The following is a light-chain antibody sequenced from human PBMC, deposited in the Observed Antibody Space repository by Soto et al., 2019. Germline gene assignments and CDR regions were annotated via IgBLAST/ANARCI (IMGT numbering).Light chain of an antibody. V-gene: IGKV3-15*01. CDR2: GSS. CDR3: QQYGGPTET. CDR1: QGVGSS. J-gene: IGKJ1*01. Sequence: EIVMTQSPAILSLSPGERATLSCRASQGVGSSLAWFQQKPGQAPRLLIYGSSTRATGTPARFSGSGSRTEFTLTISSLQSEDFAVYYCQQYGGPTETFGQGTKVDIK.